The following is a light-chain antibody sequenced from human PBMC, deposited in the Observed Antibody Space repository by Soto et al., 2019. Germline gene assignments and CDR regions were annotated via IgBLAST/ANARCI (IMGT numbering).Light chain of an antibody. J-gene: IGLJ1*01. V-gene: IGLV2-11*01. Sequence: QSVLTQPRSVSGSPGQSVTFSCTGTSSDVGAYIYVSWYQQHPGKAPKLIIYDVIKRPSGVPDRFSGSKSGNTASLTISGLQAEDEADYYCCSYAGSYTHAFGTGTKVTVL. CDR1: SSDVGAYIY. CDR2: DVI. CDR3: CSYAGSYTHA.